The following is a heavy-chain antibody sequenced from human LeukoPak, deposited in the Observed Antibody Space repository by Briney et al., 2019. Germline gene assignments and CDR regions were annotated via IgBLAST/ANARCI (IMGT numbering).Heavy chain of an antibody. CDR2: ITTSTGKP. V-gene: IGHV7-4-1*02. CDR3: ARGASMINFDY. J-gene: IGHJ4*02. D-gene: IGHD3-16*01. CDR1: GFTFTSHD. Sequence: GASVKVSCKASGFTFTSHDCNWLRQAPGQGLEWMGWITTSTGKPTYAQGFTGRFVFSLDTSVSTTYLHINSLKAEDTAVYYCARGASMINFDYWGQGSLVTVSS.